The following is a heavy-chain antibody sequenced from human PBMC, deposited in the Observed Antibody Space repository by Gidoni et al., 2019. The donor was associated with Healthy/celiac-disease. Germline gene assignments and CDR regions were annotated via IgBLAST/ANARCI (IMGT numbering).Heavy chain of an antibody. CDR2: IGTAGDP. D-gene: IGHD5-12*01. Sequence: EVQLVESGGGLVQPGGSLRLSCAASGFTFSSYDMHWVRQATGKGLEWVSAIGTAGDPYYPGSVKGRFTISRENAKNSLYLQMNSLRAGDTAVYYCARGKKVRDSGRPEYYYYYGMDVWGQGTTVTVSS. J-gene: IGHJ6*02. CDR3: ARGKKVRDSGRPEYYYYYGMDV. V-gene: IGHV3-13*05. CDR1: GFTFSSYD.